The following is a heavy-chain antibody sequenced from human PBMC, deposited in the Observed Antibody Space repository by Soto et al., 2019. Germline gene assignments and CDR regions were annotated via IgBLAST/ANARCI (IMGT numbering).Heavy chain of an antibody. Sequence: ASVKVSCKASGYTFTGYYMHWVRQAPGQGLEWMGWINPNSGGTSYAQKFQGWVTMTRDTSISTAYMELSRLRSDDTAVYYCARTSPYYYYMDVWGKGTTVTVSS. CDR3: ARTSPYYYYMDV. CDR2: INPNSGGT. J-gene: IGHJ6*03. V-gene: IGHV1-2*04. CDR1: GYTFTGYY.